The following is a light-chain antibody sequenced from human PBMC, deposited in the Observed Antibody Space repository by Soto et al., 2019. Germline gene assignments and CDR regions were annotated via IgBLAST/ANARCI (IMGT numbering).Light chain of an antibody. Sequence: QSALTQPASVSGSPGQSITISCTGTSSDVGGYNYVSWYQQHPGKAPKLMIYDVSDRPSGVSNRFSGSKSGNTASLTISGLQAEAEADYYCRSYTSSSTRVFGTGTKLTVL. J-gene: IGLJ1*01. CDR2: DVS. CDR1: SSDVGGYNY. V-gene: IGLV2-14*01. CDR3: RSYTSSSTRV.